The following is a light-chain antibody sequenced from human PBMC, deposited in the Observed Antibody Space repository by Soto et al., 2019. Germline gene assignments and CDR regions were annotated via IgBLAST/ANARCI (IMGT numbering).Light chain of an antibody. CDR3: QQYNSSLWT. V-gene: IGKV1-5*03. CDR2: KAS. J-gene: IGKJ1*01. CDR1: ESISSW. Sequence: DIQMTQSPSTLSASVGDRVTITCRASESISSWLAWYQQKPGKAPKLLIYKASSLESGVPSRFSGSGSGTEFTLTISSLQPDDCATYYCQQYNSSLWTFGQGTKVEIK.